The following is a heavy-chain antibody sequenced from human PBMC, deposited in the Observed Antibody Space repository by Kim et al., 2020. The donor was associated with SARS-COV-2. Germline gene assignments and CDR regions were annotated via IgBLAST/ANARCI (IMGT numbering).Heavy chain of an antibody. CDR1: GFTFSSYS. CDR2: ISSSSSYI. V-gene: IGHV3-21*01. Sequence: GGSLRLSCAASGFTFSSYSMNWVRQAPGKGLEWVSSISSSSSYIYYADSVKGRFTISRDNAKNSLYLQMNSLRAEDTAVYYCARSGSGHDIVVVVAATEFDYWGQGTLVTVSS. D-gene: IGHD2-15*01. J-gene: IGHJ4*02. CDR3: ARSGSGHDIVVVVAATEFDY.